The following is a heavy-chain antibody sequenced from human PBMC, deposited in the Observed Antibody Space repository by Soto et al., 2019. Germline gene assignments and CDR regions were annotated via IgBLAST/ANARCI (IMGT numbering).Heavy chain of an antibody. CDR3: ARAKSYDFWSAYPRPYFGYYYMDV. CDR2: IYYSGST. CDR1: GGSISSYY. D-gene: IGHD3-3*01. Sequence: SDTLSLTCTVSGGSISSYYWSWIRQPPGKGLEWIGYIYYSGSTNYNPALKSRVTISLDTSKNQFSLKLSSVTAADTAVYYCARAKSYDFWSAYPRPYFGYYYMDVWGKGTTVTVSS. J-gene: IGHJ6*03. V-gene: IGHV4-59*01.